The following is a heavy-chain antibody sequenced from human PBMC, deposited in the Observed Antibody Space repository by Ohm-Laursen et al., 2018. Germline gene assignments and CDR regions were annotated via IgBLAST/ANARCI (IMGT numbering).Heavy chain of an antibody. J-gene: IGHJ2*01. CDR1: GFTMRNYW. CDR2: IKPDASEE. Sequence: SLRLSCAASGFTMRNYWMSWVRQAPGKGLEWVANIKPDASEEHYVDSVKGRFTISRDNSKNTLYLQMNSLRAEDTAVYYCARGQYYYDSSGFGFWYFDLWGRGTLVTVSS. V-gene: IGHV3-7*01. CDR3: ARGQYYYDSSGFGFWYFDL. D-gene: IGHD3-22*01.